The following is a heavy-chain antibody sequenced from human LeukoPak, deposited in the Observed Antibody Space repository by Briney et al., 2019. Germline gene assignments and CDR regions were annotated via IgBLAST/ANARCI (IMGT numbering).Heavy chain of an antibody. CDR2: INHSGST. J-gene: IGHJ4*02. V-gene: IGHV4-34*01. Sequence: SETLSLTCAVYGGSFSGYYWSWIRQPPGKGLEWIGEINHSGSTNYNPSLKSRVTISVDTSKNQFSLKLSSVTAADTAVYYCARGVTYYYDSSGYSLWGQGTLVTVSS. CDR1: GGSFSGYY. CDR3: ARGVTYYYDSSGYSL. D-gene: IGHD3-22*01.